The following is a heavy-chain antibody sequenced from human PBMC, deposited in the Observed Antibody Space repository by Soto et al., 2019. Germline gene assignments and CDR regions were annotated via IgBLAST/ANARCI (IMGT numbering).Heavy chain of an antibody. V-gene: IGHV4-61*01. CDR2: IYYSGST. Sequence: QVQLQESGPGLVKPSETLSLTCTVSGGSVSSGSYYWSWIRQPPGKGLEWIGYIYYSGSTNYNPSLQSRVTISVDTSKNQFSLKLSSVTAADTAVYYCARFTIGYCSGGSCSSFPHNWFDPWGQGTLVTVSS. J-gene: IGHJ5*02. CDR1: GGSVSSGSYY. CDR3: ARFTIGYCSGGSCSSFPHNWFDP. D-gene: IGHD2-15*01.